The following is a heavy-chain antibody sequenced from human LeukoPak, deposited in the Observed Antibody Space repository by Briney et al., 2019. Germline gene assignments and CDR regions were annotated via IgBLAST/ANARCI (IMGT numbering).Heavy chain of an antibody. J-gene: IGHJ5*02. D-gene: IGHD3-10*01. CDR3: ARDGDYGSPYGS. V-gene: IGHV4-38-2*02. Sequence: SETLSLTCSVSGYSISNGYYWGWMRQPPGKGLEWIGSIYHSGRTHYNPSLKSRVIISVDTSKNYFSLKLSSVTAADTAMYYCARDGDYGSPYGSWGQGILVTVSS. CDR2: IYHSGRT. CDR1: GYSISNGYY.